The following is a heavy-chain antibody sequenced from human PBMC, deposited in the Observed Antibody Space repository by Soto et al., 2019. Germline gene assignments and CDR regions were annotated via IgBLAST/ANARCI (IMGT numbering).Heavy chain of an antibody. D-gene: IGHD6-13*01. CDR3: ARRRAVSSSWYSREYYFDY. CDR2: IYPGDSDT. V-gene: IGHV5-51*01. CDR1: GYSFTSYW. J-gene: IGHJ4*02. Sequence: PGESLKISCKGSGYSFTSYWIGWVRQMPGKGLEWMGIIYPGDSDTRYSPSFQGQVTISADKSISTAYLQWSSLKASDTAMYYCARRRAVSSSWYSREYYFDYWGQGTLVTVSS.